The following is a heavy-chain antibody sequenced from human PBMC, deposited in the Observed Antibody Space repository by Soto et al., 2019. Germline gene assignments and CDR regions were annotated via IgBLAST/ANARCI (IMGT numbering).Heavy chain of an antibody. Sequence: GGSLRLSCAASGFTFSSYAMSWVRQAPGKGLEWVSAISGSGGSTYYADSVKGRFTISRDNSKNTLYLQMNSLRAEDTAVYYCAKDSDIVGVPAAIDYWGQGTLVTVSS. D-gene: IGHD2-2*01. CDR1: GFTFSSYA. CDR3: AKDSDIVGVPAAIDY. V-gene: IGHV3-23*01. CDR2: ISGSGGST. J-gene: IGHJ4*02.